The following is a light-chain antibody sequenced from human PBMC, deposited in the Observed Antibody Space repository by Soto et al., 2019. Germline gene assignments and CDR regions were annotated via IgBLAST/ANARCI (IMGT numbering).Light chain of an antibody. CDR2: LGS. J-gene: IGKJ2*01. Sequence: DIVMTQSPLSLPVTPGEPASISCRSSQSLLHSNGYNYLDWYLQKPGQSPQLLIYLGSNRASGGPDRFSGSGSGTDFTLKISRVGAEDVGVYYCMQALQTPMYTFGQGTKLEIK. V-gene: IGKV2-28*01. CDR3: MQALQTPMYT. CDR1: QSLLHSNGYNY.